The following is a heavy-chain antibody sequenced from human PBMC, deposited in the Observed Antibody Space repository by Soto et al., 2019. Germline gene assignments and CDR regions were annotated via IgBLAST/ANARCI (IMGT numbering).Heavy chain of an antibody. D-gene: IGHD2-15*01. CDR1: GYTFTGYY. CDR3: ARDKLHKPNYYYYDYMDV. J-gene: IGHJ6*03. CDR2: INPNSGDT. Sequence: QVQLVQSGAEVKKPGASVKVSCKASGYTFTGYYMHWVRQAPGQGLEWMGWINPNSGDTNYAQKFQRWVTMTRDTSISTAYKELSRLRSDDTAVYYCARDKLHKPNYYYYDYMDVWGKGTTVTVSS. V-gene: IGHV1-2*04.